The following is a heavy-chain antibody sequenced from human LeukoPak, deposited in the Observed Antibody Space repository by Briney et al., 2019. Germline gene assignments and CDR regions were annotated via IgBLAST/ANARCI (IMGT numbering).Heavy chain of an antibody. V-gene: IGHV4-61*08. Sequence: SETLSLTCAVSGGSISSGGYSWSWIRQPPGKGLEWIGYIYYSGSTNYNPSLKSRVTISVDTSKNQFSLKLSSVTAADTAVYYCAATTYYFDYWGQGTLVTVSS. D-gene: IGHD1-7*01. CDR1: GGSISSGGYS. CDR2: IYYSGST. J-gene: IGHJ4*02. CDR3: AATTYYFDY.